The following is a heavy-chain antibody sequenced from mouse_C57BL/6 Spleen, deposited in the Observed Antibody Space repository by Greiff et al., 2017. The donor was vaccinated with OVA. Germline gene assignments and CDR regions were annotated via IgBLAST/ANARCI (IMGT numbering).Heavy chain of an antibody. V-gene: IGHV1-55*01. Sequence: VQLQQPGAELVKPGASVKLSCKASGYTFTSYWITWVKQRPGQGLEWIGDIYPGSGSTHYNEKFKGKATLTVDTSSSTAYMQLSSLTSEDSAVYYGALGEIYYGYGVGFAYWGQGTLVTVSA. J-gene: IGHJ3*01. CDR3: ALGEIYYGYGVGFAY. CDR1: GYTFTSYW. CDR2: IYPGSGST. D-gene: IGHD2-2*01.